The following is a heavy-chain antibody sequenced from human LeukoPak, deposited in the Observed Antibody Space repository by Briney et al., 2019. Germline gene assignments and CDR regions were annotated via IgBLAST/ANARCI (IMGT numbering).Heavy chain of an antibody. V-gene: IGHV1-8*01. J-gene: IGHJ4*02. CDR3: ARGGRQWLVSAADY. CDR1: GYTFTSYD. CDR2: MNPNSGNT. D-gene: IGHD6-19*01. Sequence: GASVKVSCKASGYTFTSYDINWVRQATGQGLEWMGWMNPNSGNTGYAQKFQGRVTMTRNTSTSTAYMELSSLRSEDTAVYYCARGGRQWLVSAADYWGQGTLVTVSS.